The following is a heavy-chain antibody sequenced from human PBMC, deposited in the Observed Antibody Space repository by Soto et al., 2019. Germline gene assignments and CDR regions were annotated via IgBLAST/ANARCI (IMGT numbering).Heavy chain of an antibody. CDR2: INGDGRST. J-gene: IGHJ3*02. CDR3: ARAQYLADDAFDI. Sequence: GGSLRLSCAASGFISRSYWMHWVRQVPGKGLVWVSRINGDGRSTSYADSVKGRFTISRDNAKNTLYLQMNSLRADDTAVYYYARAQYLADDAFDIWGQGAMVTVSS. V-gene: IGHV3-74*01. CDR1: GFISRSYW. D-gene: IGHD2-2*01.